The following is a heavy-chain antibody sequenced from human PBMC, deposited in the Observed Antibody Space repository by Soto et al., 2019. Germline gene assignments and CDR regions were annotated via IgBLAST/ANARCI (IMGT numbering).Heavy chain of an antibody. D-gene: IGHD3-16*01. Sequence: QVQLVQSGAEAKKPGASAKVSCKASGYIFSNYGISWMRQVPGQALEWMGWISAYNGTTNYAQKFQGRVTLTTDTATNTAYMELRSLRFDDTAVYYCARASGGGVGTTSYWGQGTLVTVSS. CDR2: ISAYNGTT. CDR1: GYIFSNYG. V-gene: IGHV1-18*01. CDR3: ARASGGGVGTTSY. J-gene: IGHJ4*02.